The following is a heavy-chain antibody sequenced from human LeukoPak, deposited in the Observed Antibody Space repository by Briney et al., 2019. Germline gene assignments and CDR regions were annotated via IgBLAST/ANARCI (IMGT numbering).Heavy chain of an antibody. CDR3: ARSFGN. CDR1: GFTFSSYW. Sequence: GGSLRLSCAASGFTFSSYWMSWVRQAPGKGLEWVSYISGSSSTVYYADSVKGRFTISRDNVKNSLYLHMNSLRAEDTAVYYCARSFGNWGQGTLVTVSS. J-gene: IGHJ4*02. V-gene: IGHV3-48*01. CDR2: ISGSSSTV. D-gene: IGHD1-14*01.